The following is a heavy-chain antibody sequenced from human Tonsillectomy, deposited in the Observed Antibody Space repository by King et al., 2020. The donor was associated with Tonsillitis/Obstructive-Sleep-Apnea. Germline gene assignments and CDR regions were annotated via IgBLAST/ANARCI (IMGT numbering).Heavy chain of an antibody. CDR3: AKARGDTAMVHYFDY. V-gene: IGHV3-43*01. J-gene: IGHJ4*02. CDR2: ISWDGGST. CDR1: GFTFDDYT. D-gene: IGHD5-18*01. Sequence: VQLVESGGVVVQPGGSLRLSCAASGFTFDDYTMHCVRQAPGKGLEWVSLISWDGGSTYYADSVKGRFTISRDNSKNSLYLQMNSLRTEDTALYYCAKARGDTAMVHYFDYWGQGTLVTVSS.